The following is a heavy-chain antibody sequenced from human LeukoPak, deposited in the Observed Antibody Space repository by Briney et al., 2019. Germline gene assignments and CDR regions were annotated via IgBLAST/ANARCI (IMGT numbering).Heavy chain of an antibody. D-gene: IGHD6-19*01. J-gene: IGHJ5*02. CDR3: ARGIAVAGRPYNWFDP. CDR2: IIPIFGTA. CDR1: GGTFSSYA. Sequence: TVKVSCKASGGTFSSYAISWVRQAPGQGLEWMGGIIPIFGTANYAQKFQGRVTITADESTSTAYMELSSLRSEDTAVYYCARGIAVAGRPYNWFDPWGQGTLVTVSS. V-gene: IGHV1-69*13.